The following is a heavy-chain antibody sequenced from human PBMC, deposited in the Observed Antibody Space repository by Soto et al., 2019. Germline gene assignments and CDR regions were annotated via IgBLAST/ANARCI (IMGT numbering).Heavy chain of an antibody. CDR2: TYYRSKCYN. Sequence: PSQTLSLTCAISGDSVSSNSAAWNWIRQSPSRGLEWLGRTYYRSKCYNDYAVSVKSRITINPDTFKNQFSLQLNSVTPEDTAVYYRASAGNMVTGYYGMDVWGQGTTVTVSS. J-gene: IGHJ6*02. V-gene: IGHV6-1*01. CDR1: GDSVSSNSAA. CDR3: ASAGNMVTGYYGMDV. D-gene: IGHD5-18*01.